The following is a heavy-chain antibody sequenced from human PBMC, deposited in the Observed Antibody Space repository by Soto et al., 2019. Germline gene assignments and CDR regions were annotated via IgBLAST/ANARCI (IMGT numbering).Heavy chain of an antibody. CDR1: GFTFSSYG. CDR2: IWYDGSNK. CDR3: ARDDYADYYDSSGYEY. J-gene: IGHJ4*02. Sequence: GGSLRLSCAASGFTFSSYGMHWVRQAPGKGLEWVAVIWYDGSNKYYADSVKGRFTISRDNSKNTRYLQMNSLRAEDTAVYYCARDDYADYYDSSGYEYWGQGTLVTVSS. V-gene: IGHV3-33*01. D-gene: IGHD3-22*01.